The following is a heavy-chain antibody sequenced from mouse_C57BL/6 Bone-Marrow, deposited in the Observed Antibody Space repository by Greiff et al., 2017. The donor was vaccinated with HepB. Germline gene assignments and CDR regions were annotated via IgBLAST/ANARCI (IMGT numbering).Heavy chain of an antibody. Sequence: GLEWIGNINPSNGGTNYNEKFKSKATLTVDKSSSTAYMQLSSLTSEDSAVYYCARLGRFAYWGQGTLVTVSA. V-gene: IGHV1-53*01. CDR2: INPSNGGT. J-gene: IGHJ3*01. D-gene: IGHD4-1*01. CDR3: ARLGRFAY.